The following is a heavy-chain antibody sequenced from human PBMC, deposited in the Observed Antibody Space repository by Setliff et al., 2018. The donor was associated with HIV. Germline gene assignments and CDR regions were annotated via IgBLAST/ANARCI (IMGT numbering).Heavy chain of an antibody. V-gene: IGHV4-34*01. Sequence: PSETLSLTCAVYGGSSSGYYWSWIRQPPGKGLEWIGEINHSGSTNYNPSFKSRVTISVDTSKNQFSLKLSSVTAADTAVYYCARYSGIAVNDWGQGTLVTVSS. CDR3: ARYSGIAVND. J-gene: IGHJ4*02. CDR2: INHSGST. D-gene: IGHD6-19*01. CDR1: GGSSSGYY.